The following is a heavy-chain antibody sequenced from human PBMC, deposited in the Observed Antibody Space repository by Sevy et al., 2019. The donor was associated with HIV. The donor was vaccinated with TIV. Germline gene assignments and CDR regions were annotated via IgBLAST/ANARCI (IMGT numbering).Heavy chain of an antibody. Sequence: SETLSLTCTVSGGSISSSSYYWGWIRQPPGKGLEWIGTIYYSGSTYYNPSLKSRVTISADTSKNQFSLKLSSVTATDTAVYYCARQRRQWELGVDWFDSWGQGTLVTVSS. V-gene: IGHV4-39*01. J-gene: IGHJ5*01. CDR2: IYYSGST. CDR1: GGSISSSSYY. D-gene: IGHD1-26*01. CDR3: ARQRRQWELGVDWFDS.